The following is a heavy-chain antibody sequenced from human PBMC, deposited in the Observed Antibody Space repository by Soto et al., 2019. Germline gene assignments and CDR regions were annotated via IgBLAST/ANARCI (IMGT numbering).Heavy chain of an antibody. Sequence: SETLSLTCAVSGGSISSGGYSWSWIRQPPGKGLEWIGYIYHSGSTYYNPSLKSRVTISVDRSKNQFSLKLSSVTAADTAVYYCASATAPLYSSSWYYFDYWGQGTLVTVSS. V-gene: IGHV4-30-2*01. CDR2: IYHSGST. D-gene: IGHD6-13*01. CDR3: ASATAPLYSSSWYYFDY. CDR1: GGSISSGGYS. J-gene: IGHJ4*02.